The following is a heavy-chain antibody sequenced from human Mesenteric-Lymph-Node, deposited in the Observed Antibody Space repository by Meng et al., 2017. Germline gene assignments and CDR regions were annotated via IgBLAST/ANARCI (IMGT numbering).Heavy chain of an antibody. CDR2: INPNSGAT. Sequence: ASVKVSCKASGYTFTGYYMHWVRQAPGQGLEWMGRINPNSGATIYAQKFHGRVTMTRDMSDSTAYMELSSLRSEDTAVYYCATAFAGGAFDIWGQGTMVTVSS. CDR3: ATAFAGGAFDI. V-gene: IGHV1-2*06. J-gene: IGHJ3*02. D-gene: IGHD3-16*01. CDR1: GYTFTGYY.